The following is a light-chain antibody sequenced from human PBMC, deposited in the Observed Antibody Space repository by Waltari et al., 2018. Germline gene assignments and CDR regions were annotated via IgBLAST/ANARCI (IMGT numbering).Light chain of an antibody. V-gene: IGKV3-20*01. CDR1: QSVSRA. Sequence: EIVLTQSPGTLSLSPGERAPLSCRASQSVSRALACYQQNPGQAPRLLIYGASNRATGIPDRFSGSGSGTDFSLIISRLEPEDFAVYYCQHYVSLPVTFGQGTKVEIK. J-gene: IGKJ1*01. CDR3: QHYVSLPVT. CDR2: GAS.